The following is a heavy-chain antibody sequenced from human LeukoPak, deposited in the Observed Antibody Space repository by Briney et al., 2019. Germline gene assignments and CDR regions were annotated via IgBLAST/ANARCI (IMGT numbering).Heavy chain of an antibody. J-gene: IGHJ6*02. CDR2: IKQDGSEK. CDR1: GFTFSSYW. Sequence: GGSLRLSCAASGFTFSSYWMSWVRQAPGKGLEWVANIKQDGSEKYYVDSVKGRFTISRDNAKNSLYLQMNSLRAEDTAVYYCARRDTAMIMYYYGMDVWGQGTMVTVSS. CDR3: ARRDTAMIMYYYGMDV. D-gene: IGHD5-18*01. V-gene: IGHV3-7*01.